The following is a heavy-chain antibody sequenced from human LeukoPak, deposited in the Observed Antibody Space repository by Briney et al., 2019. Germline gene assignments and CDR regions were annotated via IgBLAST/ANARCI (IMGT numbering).Heavy chain of an antibody. D-gene: IGHD1-1*01. CDR1: GNTFIGYW. CDR2: INPRGDAT. V-gene: IGHV1-46*01. J-gene: IGHJ4*02. Sequence: GASVKVSCKASGNTFIGYWIRWVRQAPGQGLEWMGAINPRGDATIGAQKLQGRVTTTRDTSTSTVYIELSSLRSEDTAVYYCAREGQQLKHFDYWGQGTLVTVSS. CDR3: AREGQQLKHFDY.